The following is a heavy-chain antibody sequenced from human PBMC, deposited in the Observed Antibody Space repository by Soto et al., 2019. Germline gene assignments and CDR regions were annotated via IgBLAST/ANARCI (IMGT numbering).Heavy chain of an antibody. Sequence: SGTLSLTCSLRRISICSYYWSWIPKTNRLGLEWSGYIYYSGSTNYNPSLKSRVTISVDTSKTQFSLKLSSVTAADTAVYYCARGTIVDYDILTGYYRELDYWGQGTLVTVSS. V-gene: IGHV4-59*07. CDR2: IYYSGST. D-gene: IGHD3-9*01. CDR1: RISICSYY. CDR3: ARGTIVDYDILTGYYRELDY. J-gene: IGHJ4*02.